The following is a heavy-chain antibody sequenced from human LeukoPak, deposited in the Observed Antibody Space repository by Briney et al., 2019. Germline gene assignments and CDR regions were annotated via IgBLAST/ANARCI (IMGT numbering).Heavy chain of an antibody. J-gene: IGHJ6*03. CDR3: ASKGYCSGGSCHNYYYYMDV. CDR2: INPNSGGT. Sequence: ASVKVSCKASGYTFTSYGISWVRQAPGQGLEWMGWINPNSGGTNYAQKFQGRVTMTRDTSISTAYMELSRLRSDDTAVYYCASKGYCSGGSCHNYYYYMDVWGKGTTVTVSS. V-gene: IGHV1-2*02. D-gene: IGHD2-15*01. CDR1: GYTFTSYG.